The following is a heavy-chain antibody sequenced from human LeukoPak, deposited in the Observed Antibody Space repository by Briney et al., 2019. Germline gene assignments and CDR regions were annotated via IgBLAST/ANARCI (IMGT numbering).Heavy chain of an antibody. Sequence: PSETLSLTCTVSGGSISSGSYYWSWIRQPPGKGLEWIGEINHSGSTNYNPSLKSRVTISVDTSKNQFSLKLSSVTAADTAVYYCARGRPNWNYWVQVNYYFDYWGQGTLVTVSS. D-gene: IGHD1-7*01. CDR1: GGSISSGSYY. V-gene: IGHV4-39*07. CDR3: ARGRPNWNYWVQVNYYFDY. CDR2: INHSGST. J-gene: IGHJ4*02.